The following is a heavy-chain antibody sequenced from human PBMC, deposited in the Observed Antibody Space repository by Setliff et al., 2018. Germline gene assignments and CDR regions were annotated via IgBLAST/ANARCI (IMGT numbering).Heavy chain of an antibody. V-gene: IGHV4-4*07. J-gene: IGHJ4*02. CDR1: GTSINSYY. D-gene: IGHD1-20*01. CDR2: IYISGST. CDR3: ARGGERYYSAS. Sequence: PSETLSLTCTVSGTSINSYYWGWFRQPAGKELEWIGRIYISGSTIYNPSLKSRVTVSIDTSKNQFSLKLSSVTAADTAVYYCARGGERYYSASWGQGTLVTVSS.